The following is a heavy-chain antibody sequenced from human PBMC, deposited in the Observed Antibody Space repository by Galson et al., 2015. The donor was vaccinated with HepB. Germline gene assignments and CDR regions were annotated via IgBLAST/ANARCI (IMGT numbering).Heavy chain of an antibody. D-gene: IGHD1-1*01. V-gene: IGHV3-23*01. Sequence: ALRLSCAAAGFTFSCYAMNWVRQTPGEGLEWVSGTSGTGLSTYYADSVKGRFTVSSDNSKHMMYLQMNSLRPEDTAVYYCANRDNQNYIMDVWGQGTTVPVSS. J-gene: IGHJ6*02. CDR1: GFTFSCYA. CDR3: ANRDNQNYIMDV. CDR2: TSGTGLST.